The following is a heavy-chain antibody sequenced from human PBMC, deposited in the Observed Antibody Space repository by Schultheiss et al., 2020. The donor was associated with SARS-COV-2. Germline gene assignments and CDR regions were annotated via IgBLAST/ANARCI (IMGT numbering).Heavy chain of an antibody. Sequence: ETLSLTCTVSGGSISSYYWSWIRQPPGKALEWLAHIFSNDEKSYSTSLKSRLTISKDTSKSQVVLTMTNMDPVDTATYYCARIPLWFGVKGAFDYWGQGTLVTVSS. J-gene: IGHJ4*02. V-gene: IGHV2-26*01. CDR1: GGSISSYYW. D-gene: IGHD3-10*01. CDR2: IFSNDEK. CDR3: ARIPLWFGVKGAFDY.